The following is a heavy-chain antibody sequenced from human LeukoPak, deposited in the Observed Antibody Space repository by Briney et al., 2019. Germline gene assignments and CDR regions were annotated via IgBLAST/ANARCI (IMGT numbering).Heavy chain of an antibody. V-gene: IGHV4-59*01. Sequence: SETLSLTCTVSGGSISSYYWSWIRQPPGKGLEWIGYIYYSGSTNYNPSLKSRVTISVDTSKNQFSLKLSSVTAADTAVYYCARDSGYYCMDVWGKGTTVTISS. J-gene: IGHJ6*03. CDR1: GGSISSYY. CDR3: ARDSGYYCMDV. CDR2: IYYSGST.